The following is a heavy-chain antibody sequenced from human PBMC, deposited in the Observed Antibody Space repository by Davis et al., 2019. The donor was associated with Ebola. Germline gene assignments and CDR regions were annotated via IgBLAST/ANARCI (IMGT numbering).Heavy chain of an antibody. Sequence: MPSESLSLSCTVSGVSFIISSSSYYWTWFRQPPGKGLDSIGQINHTGSTNYNQSLKIPVTISVDTSKNQFSLKLSSVTAADTAVYYCARVAGYSSSWYYPRSEARGYHYHYGMDVWGKGTTVTVSS. V-gene: IGHV4-34*01. D-gene: IGHD6-13*01. CDR1: GVSFIISSSSYY. J-gene: IGHJ6*04. CDR3: ARVAGYSSSWYYPRSEARGYHYHYGMDV. CDR2: INHTGST.